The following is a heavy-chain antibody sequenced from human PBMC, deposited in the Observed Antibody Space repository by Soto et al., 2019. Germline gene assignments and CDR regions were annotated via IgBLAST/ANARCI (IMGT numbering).Heavy chain of an antibody. Sequence: SETLFLTCTVSGGSISSYYWSWIRQPPGKGLEWIGYIYYSGSTNYNPSLMNRVTISVDKSSIQFSLRLTSVTAADTAIYYCARAWNDGRFDYWGQGARVTVSS. CDR1: GGSISSYY. D-gene: IGHD1-1*01. V-gene: IGHV4-59*12. CDR2: IYYSGST. CDR3: ARAWNDGRFDY. J-gene: IGHJ4*02.